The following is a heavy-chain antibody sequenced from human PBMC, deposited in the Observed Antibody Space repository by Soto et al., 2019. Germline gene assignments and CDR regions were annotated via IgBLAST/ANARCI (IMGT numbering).Heavy chain of an antibody. J-gene: IGHJ4*02. CDR3: ARHGPLSNNWNQLDY. CDR2: IYYNGNT. CDR1: GVSIISSPYY. V-gene: IGHV4-39*01. Sequence: PSETLSLTCTVSGVSIISSPYYWGWIRQPPGKGLEWIGNIYYNGNTFYNPSLKSRVTISIDTSKNQFSLKLSSVTAADTAVYYCARHGPLSNNWNQLDYWGQGTLVTVSS. D-gene: IGHD1-1*01.